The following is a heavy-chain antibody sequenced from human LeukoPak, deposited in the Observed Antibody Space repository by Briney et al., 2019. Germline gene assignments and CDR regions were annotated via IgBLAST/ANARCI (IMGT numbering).Heavy chain of an antibody. CDR1: GGSISSYY. D-gene: IGHD1-26*01. V-gene: IGHV4-59*08. Sequence: NPSETLSLTCSLPGGSISSYYRSWIRPPPGKGPEWIGYIYYSGSANYNPSPKSRVTIAIDTSKNQFSLNLSCVTAADTAVYYCAGHGYGGTYTYGLDIWGQGTMVTVYS. CDR2: IYYSGSA. CDR3: AGHGYGGTYTYGLDI. J-gene: IGHJ3*02.